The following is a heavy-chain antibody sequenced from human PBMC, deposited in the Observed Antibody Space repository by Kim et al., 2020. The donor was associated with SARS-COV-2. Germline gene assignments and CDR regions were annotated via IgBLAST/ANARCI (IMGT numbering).Heavy chain of an antibody. CDR1: GFTFSSYA. Sequence: GGSLRLSCAASGFTFSSYAMHWVRQAPGKGLEWVAVISYDGSNKYYADSVKGRFTISRDNSKNTLYLQMNSLRAEDTAVYYCARERWLRGVFDYWGQGTLVTVSS. J-gene: IGHJ4*02. V-gene: IGHV3-30*04. D-gene: IGHD5-12*01. CDR3: ARERWLRGVFDY. CDR2: ISYDGSNK.